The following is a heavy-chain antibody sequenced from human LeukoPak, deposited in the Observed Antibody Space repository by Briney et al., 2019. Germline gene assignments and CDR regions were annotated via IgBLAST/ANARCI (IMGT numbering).Heavy chain of an antibody. CDR2: FDPEDGET. Sequence: ASVTVSCKASGYTFTGYYMHWVRQAPGKGLEWMGGFDPEDGETIYAQKFQGRVTMTEDTSTDTAYMELSSLRSEDTAVYYCATDSGETFDYWGQGTLVTVSS. J-gene: IGHJ4*02. CDR3: ATDSGETFDY. CDR1: GYTFTGYY. D-gene: IGHD3-10*01. V-gene: IGHV1-24*01.